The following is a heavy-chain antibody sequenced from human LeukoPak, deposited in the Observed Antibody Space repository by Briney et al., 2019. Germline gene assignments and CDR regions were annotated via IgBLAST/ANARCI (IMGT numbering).Heavy chain of an antibody. CDR1: GFTFSRYA. CDR3: AATYYYDSSGYSYWYFDL. D-gene: IGHD3-22*01. V-gene: IGHV3-48*03. Sequence: GGSLRLSCAASGFTFSRYAMNWVRQAPGEGLEGVSYISSSGSTIYYADSVKGRFTISRDNARNSLYLQMNSLRAEDTAVYYCAATYYYDSSGYSYWYFDLWGRGTLVTVSS. CDR2: ISSSGSTI. J-gene: IGHJ2*01.